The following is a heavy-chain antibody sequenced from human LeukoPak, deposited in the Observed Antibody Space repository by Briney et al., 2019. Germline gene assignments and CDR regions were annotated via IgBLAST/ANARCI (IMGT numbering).Heavy chain of an antibody. V-gene: IGHV4-39*01. Sequence: SETLSLTCTVSSGSISTSNYYWGWVRQPPGKALEWIGSIYYSGSTYYNPSLKSRVTISVDTSKNQFSLKLSSVTAADTAVYYCARHSSIVVVITTDDAFDIWGQGTMVTVSS. CDR2: IYYSGST. D-gene: IGHD3-22*01. CDR1: SGSISTSNYY. CDR3: ARHSSIVVVITTDDAFDI. J-gene: IGHJ3*02.